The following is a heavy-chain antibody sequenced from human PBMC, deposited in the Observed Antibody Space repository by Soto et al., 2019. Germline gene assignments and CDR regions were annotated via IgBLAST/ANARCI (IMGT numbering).Heavy chain of an antibody. Sequence: GESLKISCKGSGYSFTSYWIGWVRQMPGKGLEWMGIIYPGDSDTRYSPSFQGQVTISADKSISTAYLQWSCLKASDTAMYYCARPSDSSGYLAYYWGQGTLVTVSS. D-gene: IGHD3-22*01. CDR1: GYSFTSYW. J-gene: IGHJ4*02. CDR3: ARPSDSSGYLAYY. CDR2: IYPGDSDT. V-gene: IGHV5-51*01.